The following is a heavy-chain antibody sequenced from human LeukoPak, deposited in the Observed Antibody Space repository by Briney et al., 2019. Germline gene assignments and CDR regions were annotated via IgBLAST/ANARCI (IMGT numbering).Heavy chain of an antibody. D-gene: IGHD3-16*01. Sequence: GESLKISCQTSGYTFTNHWIAWVRQMPGTGLEWLGIIYPADSDTRYSLSFQGQVTISADKSIGTAYLQWSSLKASDTAMYYCAGPYRNAFDAFDIWGQGTMVTVSS. CDR1: GYTFTNHW. V-gene: IGHV5-51*01. J-gene: IGHJ3*02. CDR2: IYPADSDT. CDR3: AGPYRNAFDAFDI.